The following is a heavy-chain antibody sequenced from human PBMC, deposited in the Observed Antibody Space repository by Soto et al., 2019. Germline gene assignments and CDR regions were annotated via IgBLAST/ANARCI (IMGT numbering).Heavy chain of an antibody. J-gene: IGHJ2*01. Sequence: QVHLHQSGAGLVEPSETLSLTCAVSGGSVSSVSYFWTWIRLPPGGGLEWIGDGYNRWTTKYNPSREGRVSLSAVTSKNDISLTLMYMTAADTAVYYCARTGLPDDLLPAWFFDIWGSGTLVTVSS. D-gene: IGHD3-22*01. CDR2: GYNRWTT. V-gene: IGHV4-61*01. CDR3: ARTGLPDDLLPAWFFDI. CDR1: GGSVSSVSYF.